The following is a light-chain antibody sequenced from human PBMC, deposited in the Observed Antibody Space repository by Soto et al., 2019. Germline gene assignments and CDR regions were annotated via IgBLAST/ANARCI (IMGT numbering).Light chain of an antibody. CDR1: QTISSNY. CDR2: DAS. V-gene: IGKV3D-20*01. Sequence: EVVLTQSPATLSLSPGERATLSCGASQTISSNYVAWYQQKPGLAPRLLIYDASTRSTGIPDRFGGSGSGTDLSRTISRLTPEDFAVYYCQHYGDSPPGTFGEGTKVEIK. CDR3: QHYGDSPPGT. J-gene: IGKJ4*01.